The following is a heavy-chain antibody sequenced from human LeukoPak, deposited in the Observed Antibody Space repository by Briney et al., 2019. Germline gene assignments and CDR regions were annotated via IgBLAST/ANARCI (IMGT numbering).Heavy chain of an antibody. V-gene: IGHV4-4*07. CDR3: ARDHGRGSSPSGGWFDP. J-gene: IGHJ5*02. CDR2: IYTSGST. Sequence: SETLSLTCTVSGGSISSYYWSWIRQPAGKGLEWIGRIYTSGSTNYNPSLKSRVTMSVDTSKNQFSLKLSSVTAADTAVYYCARDHGRGSSPSGGWFDPWGQGTLVTVSS. D-gene: IGHD6-6*01. CDR1: GGSISSYY.